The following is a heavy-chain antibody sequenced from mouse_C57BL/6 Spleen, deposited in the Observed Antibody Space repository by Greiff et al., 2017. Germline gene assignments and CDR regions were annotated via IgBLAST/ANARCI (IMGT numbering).Heavy chain of an antibody. CDR3: ARAWYGSSYRFAY. Sequence: QVQLQQPGAELVKPGASVKLSCKASGYTFTSYWMQWVKQRPGQGLEWIGEIDPSDSYTNYNQKFKGKATLTVDTSSSTAYMQLSSLTSEDSAVYYCARAWYGSSYRFAYWGQGTLVTVSA. V-gene: IGHV1-50*01. CDR2: IDPSDSYT. D-gene: IGHD1-1*01. CDR1: GYTFTSYW. J-gene: IGHJ3*01.